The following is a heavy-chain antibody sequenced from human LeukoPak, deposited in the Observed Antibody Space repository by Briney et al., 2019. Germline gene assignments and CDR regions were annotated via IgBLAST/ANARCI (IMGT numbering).Heavy chain of an antibody. V-gene: IGHV3-21*01. J-gene: IGHJ4*02. D-gene: IGHD2-21*01. CDR3: ARDEGYCGGDCYFDY. Sequence: GGSLRLSCAASGFTFSSYSMNWVRQAPGKGLEWVSSISSSSYIYYADSVKGRFTISRDNAKNSLYLQMNSLRAEDTAVYYRARDEGYCGGDCYFDYWGQGTLVTVSS. CDR1: GFTFSSYS. CDR2: ISSSSYI.